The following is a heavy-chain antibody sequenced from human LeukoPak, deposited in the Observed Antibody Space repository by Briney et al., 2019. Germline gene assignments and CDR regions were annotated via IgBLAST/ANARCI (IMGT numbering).Heavy chain of an antibody. CDR2: MNPNSGNT. D-gene: IGHD3-10*02. J-gene: IGHJ4*02. V-gene: IGHV1-8*01. CDR1: GYTFTSYD. Sequence: ASVKVSCKASGYTFTSYDINWVRQATGQGLEWMGWMNPNSGNTGYAQKFQGRVTMTRNTSISTAYMELSSLRSEDTAVYYCARGVLLWSGSYYNGRDYWGQGTLVTVSS. CDR3: ARGVLLWSGSYYNGRDY.